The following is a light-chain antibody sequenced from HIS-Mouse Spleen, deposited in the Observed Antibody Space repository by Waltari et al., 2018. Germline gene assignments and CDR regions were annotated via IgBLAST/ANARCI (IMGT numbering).Light chain of an antibody. V-gene: IGKV4-1*01. J-gene: IGKJ4*01. Sequence: DIVMTQTPDSLAGPLGERATITSKSSQSVLYSSNNKNYLAWYQQKPGQPPKLLIYWASTRESGVPDRFSGSGSGTDFTLTISSLQAEDVAVYYCQQYYSTPTFGGGTKVEIK. CDR3: QQYYSTPT. CDR1: QSVLYSSNNKNY. CDR2: WAS.